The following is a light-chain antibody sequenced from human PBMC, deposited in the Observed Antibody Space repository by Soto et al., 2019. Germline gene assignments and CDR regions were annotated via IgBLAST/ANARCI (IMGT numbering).Light chain of an antibody. V-gene: IGLV2-11*01. J-gene: IGLJ1*01. CDR1: SSDVGGYNY. CDR2: DVS. Sequence: QSALTQPRSVSGSPGQSVTISCTGTSSDVGGYNYVSWYQQHPGKAPKLMIYDVSKRPSGVPDRFSGSKSGNTASLTISGLQAEDEAEYYCCSYAGSDDVFGTGTKVTVL. CDR3: CSYAGSDDV.